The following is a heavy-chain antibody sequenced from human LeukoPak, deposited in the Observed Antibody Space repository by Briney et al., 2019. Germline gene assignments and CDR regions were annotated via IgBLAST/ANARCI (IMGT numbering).Heavy chain of an antibody. CDR2: IGWDDDK. CDR1: GFSPSTSVMC. V-gene: IGHV2-70*11. J-gene: IGHJ4*02. D-gene: IGHD3-22*01. Sequence: SGPTRVNPTQTLTLTCTFSGFSPSTSVMCGSWIRQPPGKALEWLARIGWDDDKYYSTSLKTRLSISKDTSKNPVVLTKTNMDPVDTATYYCARIRYYDSSGYEPFDYWGQGTLVTVSS. CDR3: ARIRYYDSSGYEPFDY.